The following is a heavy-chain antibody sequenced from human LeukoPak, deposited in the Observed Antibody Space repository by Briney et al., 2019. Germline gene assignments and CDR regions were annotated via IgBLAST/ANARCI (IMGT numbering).Heavy chain of an antibody. D-gene: IGHD3-22*01. CDR3: ARLGGYYDY. J-gene: IGHJ4*02. CDR1: SDSINGYY. V-gene: IGHV4-59*08. CDR2: IYYNGNT. Sequence: SETLSLTCIVSSDSINGYYWTWIRQPPGKGLEWIGNIYYNGNTNYNPSLKSRVTISVDTSKNQFSLRLTSVTATDTAIYYCARLGGYYDYWGQGTLVTVSS.